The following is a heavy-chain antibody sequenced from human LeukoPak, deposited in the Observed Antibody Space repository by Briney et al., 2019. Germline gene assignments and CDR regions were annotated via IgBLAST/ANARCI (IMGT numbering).Heavy chain of an antibody. Sequence: GASVTVSCTASGYTFTSYGISWVRQAPGQGLEWMGWISAYNGNTNYAQKLQGRVTMTTDTSTSTAYMELRSLRSDDTALYYCARSYVNYYYMDVWGKGTTVTISS. V-gene: IGHV1-18*01. CDR2: ISAYNGNT. CDR1: GYTFTSYG. CDR3: ARSYVNYYYMDV. J-gene: IGHJ6*03. D-gene: IGHD2-8*01.